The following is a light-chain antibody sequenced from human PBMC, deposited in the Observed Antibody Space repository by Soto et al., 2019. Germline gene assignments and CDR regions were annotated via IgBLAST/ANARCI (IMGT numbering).Light chain of an antibody. CDR3: QQYGSSPTWT. CDR1: QSVSCSY. V-gene: IGKV3-20*01. CDR2: GAS. Sequence: EIVLTHSPGTLSLSPGERATLSCRASQSVSCSYLAWYQQKPGQAPRLLIYGASSRATGIPDRFSGSGSGTDFTLTISRLEPEDFAVYYCQQYGSSPTWTFGQGTKVDIK. J-gene: IGKJ1*01.